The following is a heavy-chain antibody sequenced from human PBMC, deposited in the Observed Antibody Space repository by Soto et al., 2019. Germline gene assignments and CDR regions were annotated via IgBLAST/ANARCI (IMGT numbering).Heavy chain of an antibody. CDR2: INPNSGGT. D-gene: IGHD3-22*01. V-gene: IGHV1-2*02. Sequence: ASVKVFCKASGYTFTGYYMHWVRQAPGQGLEWMGWINPNSGGTNYAQKFQGRVTMTRDTSISTAYMELSRLRSDDTAVYYCARSAEGIVVVITHFDYWGHGTLVTVSS. CDR3: ARSAEGIVVVITHFDY. J-gene: IGHJ4*01. CDR1: GYTFTGYY.